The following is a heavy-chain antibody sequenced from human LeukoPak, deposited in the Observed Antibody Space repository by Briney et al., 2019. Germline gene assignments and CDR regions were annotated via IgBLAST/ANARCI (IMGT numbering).Heavy chain of an antibody. J-gene: IGHJ4*02. Sequence: PGGSLRLSCAASGFTFSSYGMHWFRQAPGKGLEWVAVISYDGSNKYFGDSVKGRFTISRDNPKNTLYLQMNSLRAEDTAVYYCAKSTTVTTQQRGYFDYWGQGTLVTVSS. V-gene: IGHV3-30*18. CDR3: AKSTTVTTQQRGYFDY. CDR1: GFTFSSYG. D-gene: IGHD4-11*01. CDR2: ISYDGSNK.